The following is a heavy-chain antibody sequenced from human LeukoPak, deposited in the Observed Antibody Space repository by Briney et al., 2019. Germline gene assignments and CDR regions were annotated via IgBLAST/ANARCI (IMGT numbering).Heavy chain of an antibody. CDR1: GFTFRDYW. CDR3: ARDKDGSSGWNYYYYYGMDV. CDR2: ISSDGSTR. D-gene: IGHD6-19*01. J-gene: IGHJ6*02. V-gene: IGHV3-74*01. Sequence: GGSLRLSCAASGFTFRDYWMYWVRQAPGKGLVWVSHISSDGSTRNYADSVKGRFTISRDNAKNTVSLQMNSLRAEDTAVYYCARDKDGSSGWNYYYYYGMDVWGQGTTVTVSS.